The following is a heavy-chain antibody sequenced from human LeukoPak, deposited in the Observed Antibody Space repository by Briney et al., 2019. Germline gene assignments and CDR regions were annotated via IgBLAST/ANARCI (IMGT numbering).Heavy chain of an antibody. J-gene: IGHJ6*03. CDR2: ISWNSGSI. D-gene: IGHD6-13*01. CDR1: GFTFDDYA. CDR3: AKGVAAGYYYYMDV. V-gene: IGHV3-9*01. Sequence: PGRSLRLSCTASGFTFDDYAMHWVRQAPGKGLELVSGISWNSGSIGYADSVKGRFTISRDNAKNSLYLQMNSLRAEDTALYYCAKGVAAGYYYYMDVWGKGTTVTVSS.